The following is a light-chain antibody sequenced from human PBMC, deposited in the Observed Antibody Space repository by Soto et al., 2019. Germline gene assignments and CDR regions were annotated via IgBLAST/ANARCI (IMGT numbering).Light chain of an antibody. CDR3: QQYVTSPIT. Sequence: EIVLTQSPGTLSLSPGERATLSYRASQYVGGNYLAWYQQKPGQAPRVLIYGASSRATGIPDRFSGSGSDTDCTLTISRLEAEDFALYYWQQYVTSPITFGQGTRLEIK. J-gene: IGKJ5*01. CDR2: GAS. CDR1: QYVGGNY. V-gene: IGKV3-20*01.